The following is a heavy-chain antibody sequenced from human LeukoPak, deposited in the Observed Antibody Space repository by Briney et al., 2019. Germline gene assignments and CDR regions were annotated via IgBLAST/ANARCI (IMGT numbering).Heavy chain of an antibody. CDR2: IYTSGST. V-gene: IGHV4-4*07. CDR3: ARGGRYDFWSGSDYYYYGMDV. J-gene: IGHJ6*02. Sequence: SETLSLTCTVSGGSISSYYWSWIRQPAGKGLEWIGRIYTSGSTNYNPSLKSRVTMSVDTSKIQFSLKLSSVTAADTAVYYCARGGRYDFWSGSDYYYYGMDVWGQGTTVTVSS. D-gene: IGHD3-3*01. CDR1: GGSISSYY.